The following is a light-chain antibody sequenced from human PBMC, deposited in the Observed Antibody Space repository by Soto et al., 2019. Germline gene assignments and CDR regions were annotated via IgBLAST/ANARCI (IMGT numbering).Light chain of an antibody. CDR3: AAWDDSLSGPGV. J-gene: IGLJ3*02. Sequence: QSVLTQPPSASGTPGQRVTISCSGSSSNIGRNYVYWYQQLPGAAPKLLIFVTNQRPSGVPDRFSGSKSGTSASLAISGLRSEDEANYYCAAWDDSLSGPGVFGGGTKLTVL. V-gene: IGLV1-47*02. CDR1: SSNIGRNY. CDR2: VTN.